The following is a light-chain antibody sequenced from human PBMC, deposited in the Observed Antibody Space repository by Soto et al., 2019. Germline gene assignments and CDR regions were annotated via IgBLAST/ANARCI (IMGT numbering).Light chain of an antibody. CDR3: NSYAGINNEV. CDR1: SSDVGGYNY. CDR2: EVT. Sequence: QSVLTQPPSASGSPGQSVTISCTGTSSDVGGYNYVSWYQHHPDKAPKLIIYEVTKRPSGVPDRFSGSKSGNTASLTVSGLQAEDEADYYCNSYAGINNEVFGGGTKLTVL. V-gene: IGLV2-8*01. J-gene: IGLJ3*02.